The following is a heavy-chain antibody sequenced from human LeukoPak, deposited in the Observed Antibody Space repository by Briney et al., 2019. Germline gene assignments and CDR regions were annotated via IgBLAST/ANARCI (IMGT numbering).Heavy chain of an antibody. CDR1: GFTFSSYW. D-gene: IGHD3-22*01. V-gene: IGHV3-53*01. Sequence: GGSLRLSCAASGFTFSSYWMSWVRQAPGKGLEWVSVIYSGGNTDYADSVKGRFTISRDNSRNTVYLQMDSLRAEDTAVYYCARYYYDSSGYAYYFDYWGQGTLVTVSS. CDR3: ARYYYDSSGYAYYFDY. CDR2: IYSGGNT. J-gene: IGHJ4*02.